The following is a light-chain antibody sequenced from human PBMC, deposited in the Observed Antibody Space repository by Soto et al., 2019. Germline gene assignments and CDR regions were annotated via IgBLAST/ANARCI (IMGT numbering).Light chain of an antibody. J-gene: IGKJ1*01. V-gene: IGKV1-5*01. CDR2: DAS. Sequence: PSTLSASVGDRVTITCRASQSISTWLAWYQQKPGKAPTLLIFDASSLESGVPSRFRGSGSGTEFTLTISSLQPDDFATYYCQQYNSYWTFGRGTKVDIK. CDR1: QSISTW. CDR3: QQYNSYWT.